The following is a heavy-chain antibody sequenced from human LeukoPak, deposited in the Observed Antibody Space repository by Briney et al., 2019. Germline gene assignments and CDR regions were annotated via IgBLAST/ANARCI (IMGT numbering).Heavy chain of an antibody. CDR2: IIPIFGTA. Sequence: SVKVSCKASGYTFTSYYMHWVRQAPGQGLEWMGGIIPIFGTANYAQKFQGRVTITADKSTSTAYMELSSLRSEDTAVYYCARGQRSSGWQSKNWFDPWGQGTLVTVSS. CDR3: ARGQRSSGWQSKNWFDP. V-gene: IGHV1-69*06. CDR1: GYTFTSYY. D-gene: IGHD6-19*01. J-gene: IGHJ5*02.